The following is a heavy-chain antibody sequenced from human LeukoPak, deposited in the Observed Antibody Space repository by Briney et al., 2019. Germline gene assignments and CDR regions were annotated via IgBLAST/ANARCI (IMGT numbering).Heavy chain of an antibody. Sequence: SGTLSLTCAVSGGSISSSNWWSWVRQPPGKGLEWIGEIYHSGSTNYNPSLKSRVTISVDKSKNQFSLKLSSVTAADTAVYYCARDSDFWSGFYYFDYWGQGTLVTVSS. CDR2: IYHSGST. CDR1: GGSISSSNW. J-gene: IGHJ4*02. D-gene: IGHD3-3*01. V-gene: IGHV4-4*02. CDR3: ARDSDFWSGFYYFDY.